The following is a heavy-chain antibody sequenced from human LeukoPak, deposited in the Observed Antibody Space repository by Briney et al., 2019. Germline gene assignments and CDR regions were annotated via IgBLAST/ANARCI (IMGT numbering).Heavy chain of an antibody. CDR3: ARDRLGWDLLDY. J-gene: IGHJ4*02. D-gene: IGHD1-26*01. V-gene: IGHV4-34*01. CDR2: INHSGST. Sequence: PSETLSLTCAVYGGSFSGYYWSWIRQPPGKGLEWIGEINHSGSTNYNPSLKSRVTISVDTSKNQFSLKLNSVTAADTAVYYCARDRLGWDLLDYWGQGTLVTVSS. CDR1: GGSFSGYY.